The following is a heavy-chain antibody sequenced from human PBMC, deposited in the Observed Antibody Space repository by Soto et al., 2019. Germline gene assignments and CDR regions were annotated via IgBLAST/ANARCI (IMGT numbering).Heavy chain of an antibody. V-gene: IGHV3-9*01. J-gene: IGHJ5*02. CDR3: AKGSPIWFDP. CDR2: ISWNSGSI. CDR1: GFTFDDYA. Sequence: PGGSLRLSCAASGFTFDDYAMHWVRQAPGKGLEWVSGISWNSGSIGYADSVKGRFTISRDNAKNSLYLQMNSLRAGDTALYYCAKGSPIWFDPWGQGTLVTVSS.